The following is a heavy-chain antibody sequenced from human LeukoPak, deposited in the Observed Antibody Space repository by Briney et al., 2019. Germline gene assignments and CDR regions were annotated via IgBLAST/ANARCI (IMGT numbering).Heavy chain of an antibody. CDR2: IIPIFGTA. Sequence: ASVKVSCKASGGTFSSYAISWVRQAPGQGLEWMGGIIPIFGTANYAQKFQGRVTITTVESTSTAYMELSSLRSEDTAVYYCARAGLVVAADVPCYNWGQGTLVTVSS. CDR1: GGTFSSYA. D-gene: IGHD2-15*01. V-gene: IGHV1-69*05. CDR3: ARAGLVVAADVPCYN. J-gene: IGHJ4*02.